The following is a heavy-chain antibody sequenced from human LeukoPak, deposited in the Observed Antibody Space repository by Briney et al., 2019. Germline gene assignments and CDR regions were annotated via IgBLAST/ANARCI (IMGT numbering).Heavy chain of an antibody. D-gene: IGHD5-18*01. CDR1: GFTFSNYE. CDR2: ISSSGSTI. Sequence: PGGSLRLSRAASGFTFSNYEMNWVRQAPGKGLEWVSYISSSGSTIYYADSVKGRFTISRDNAKNSPYLQMNSLRAEDTAVYYCAQIYTYGSSQFDYWGQGTLVTVSS. CDR3: AQIYTYGSSQFDY. J-gene: IGHJ4*02. V-gene: IGHV3-48*03.